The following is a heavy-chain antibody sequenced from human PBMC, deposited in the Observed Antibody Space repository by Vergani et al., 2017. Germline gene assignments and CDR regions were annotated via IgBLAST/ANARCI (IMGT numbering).Heavy chain of an antibody. CDR1: GFTFDDAA. J-gene: IGHJ4*02. CDR3: AKDRYLELGDGGFDS. CDR2: MSWNGDTT. D-gene: IGHD1-7*01. Sequence: QLVESGGDLVQPGRSLRLSCAVSGFTFDDAAMHWVRQVPGKGLQWVSGMSWNGDTTAYADSVKGRFTISRDNAKNTLYLQMNSLRAEDSALYYCAKDRYLELGDGGFDSWVQGTLVTVCS. V-gene: IGHV3-9*01.